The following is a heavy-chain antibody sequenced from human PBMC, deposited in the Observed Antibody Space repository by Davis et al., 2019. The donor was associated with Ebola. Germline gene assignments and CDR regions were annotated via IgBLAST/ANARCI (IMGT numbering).Heavy chain of an antibody. V-gene: IGHV4-31*03. D-gene: IGHD3-3*01. CDR3: ARGEVAIFGVVIRPFYYMDV. J-gene: IGHJ6*03. CDR2: IYYSGST. CDR1: GGSISSGGYY. Sequence: SETLSLTCTVSGGSISSGGYYWSWIRQHPGKGLEWFGYIYYSGSTYYNPSLKSRVTISVDTSKNQFSLKLSSENAADTAVYYCARGEVAIFGVVIRPFYYMDVWGKGTTVTVSS.